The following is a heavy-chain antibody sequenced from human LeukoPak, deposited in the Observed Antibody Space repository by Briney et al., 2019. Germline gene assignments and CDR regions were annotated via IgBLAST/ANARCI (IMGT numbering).Heavy chain of an antibody. Sequence: GRSLRLSCAASGFTFSSYGMHWVRQAPGKGLEWVAVIWYDGTNKYYADSVKGRFTISRDNSKNTLYLQMNSLRAEDTAVYYCHAYDSGTSPRVDAFDIWGQGTMVTVSS. J-gene: IGHJ3*02. D-gene: IGHD3-9*01. CDR2: IWYDGTNK. CDR3: HAYDSGTSPRVDAFDI. V-gene: IGHV3-33*01. CDR1: GFTFSSYG.